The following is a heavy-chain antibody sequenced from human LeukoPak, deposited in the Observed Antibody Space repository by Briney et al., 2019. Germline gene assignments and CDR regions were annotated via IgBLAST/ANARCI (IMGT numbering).Heavy chain of an antibody. D-gene: IGHD6-13*01. CDR2: ISGSGGST. CDR3: ATGRTGYSSSSFDY. V-gene: IGHV3-23*01. CDR1: GFTFSSYG. J-gene: IGHJ4*02. Sequence: WGSLRLSCAASGFTFSSYGMNWGRPAPRKGPELVSAISGSGGSTYYADSVKGRFTISRDNSKNTLYLQMNSLRAEDTAVYYCATGRTGYSSSSFDYWGQGTLVTVSS.